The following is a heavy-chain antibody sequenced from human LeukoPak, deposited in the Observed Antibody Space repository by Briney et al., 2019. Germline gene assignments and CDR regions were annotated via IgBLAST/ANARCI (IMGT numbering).Heavy chain of an antibody. CDR3: ARDPRYPYQYDSDSGGFSLDY. J-gene: IGHJ4*02. V-gene: IGHV3-21*01. CDR1: GFTFSSYS. Sequence: PGGSLRLSCAASGFTFSSYSMKWVRQAPGKGLEWVSSISSSSGYVHYADSVKGRFTISRNNARNSLYLQMNSLGAADTAVYYCARDPRYPYQYDSDSGGFSLDYWGQGTLVTVSS. CDR2: ISSSSGYV. D-gene: IGHD3-22*01.